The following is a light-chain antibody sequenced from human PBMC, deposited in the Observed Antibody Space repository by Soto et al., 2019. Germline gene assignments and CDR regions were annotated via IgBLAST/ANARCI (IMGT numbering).Light chain of an antibody. V-gene: IGKV1-39*01. CDR3: QQSYSTPRT. J-gene: IGKJ1*01. CDR1: QSISSY. Sequence: DIQMTQSPSSLSASVGDGVTITFRASQSISSYLNWYQQKPGKAPKLLIYAASSLQSGVPSRFSGSGSGTDFTLTISSLQPEDFATYYCQQSYSTPRTFGQGTKVDI. CDR2: AAS.